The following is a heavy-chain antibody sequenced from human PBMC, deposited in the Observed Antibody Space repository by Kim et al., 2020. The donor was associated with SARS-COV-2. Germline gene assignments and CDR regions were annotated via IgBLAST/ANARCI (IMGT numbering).Heavy chain of an antibody. D-gene: IGHD3-3*01. CDR3: AGEIRYDFWSGYPD. V-gene: IGHV4-30-4*08. CDR1: GGSISSGDYY. CDR2: IYYSGST. Sequence: SETLSLTCTVSGGSISSGDYYWSWIRQPPGKGLEWIGYIYYSGSTYYNPSLKSRVTISVDTSKNQFSLKLSSVTAADTAVYYCAGEIRYDFWSGYPDWGQGALVTVSS. J-gene: IGHJ4*02.